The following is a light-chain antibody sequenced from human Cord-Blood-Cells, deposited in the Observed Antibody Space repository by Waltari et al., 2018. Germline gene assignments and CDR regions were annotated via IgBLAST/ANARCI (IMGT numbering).Light chain of an antibody. J-gene: IGLJ3*02. CDR2: EVS. CDR1: SSDVGGYHY. CDR3: SSYAGSNNFGV. Sequence: QSALTQPPSASGSPGQSVTISCTGTSSDVGGYHYVSWYQQHPGKAPKLMIYEVSTRPSGVPDRFSGSKSGNTASLTVSGLQAEDEADYYCSSYAGSNNFGVFGGGTKLTVL. V-gene: IGLV2-8*01.